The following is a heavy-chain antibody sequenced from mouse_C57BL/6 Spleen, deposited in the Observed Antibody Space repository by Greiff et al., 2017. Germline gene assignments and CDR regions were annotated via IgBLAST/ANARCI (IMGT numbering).Heavy chain of an antibody. V-gene: IGHV6-3*01. D-gene: IGHD2-4*01. Sequence: DVMLVESGGGLVQPGGSMKLSCVASGFTFSNYWMNWVRQSPEKGLEWVAQIRLKSDNYATHYAESVKGRFTISRDDSKSSVYLQMNNLRAEDTGIYYCTANDYGGFAYWGQGTLVTVSA. CDR2: IRLKSDNYAT. J-gene: IGHJ3*01. CDR1: GFTFSNYW. CDR3: TANDYGGFAY.